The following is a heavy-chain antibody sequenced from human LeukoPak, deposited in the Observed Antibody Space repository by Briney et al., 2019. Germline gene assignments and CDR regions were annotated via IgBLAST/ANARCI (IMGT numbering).Heavy chain of an antibody. V-gene: IGHV3-23*01. CDR2: ISGSVGST. CDR3: AKDGSGYSYYRGDWLDP. Sequence: GGSLRLSCAVSGFTLSIYAMTWVRQAPGKGLEWVSDISGSVGSTYYADSVKGRFTISRDNSKNTLYLQMDSLRAEDTAVYYCAKDGSGYSYYRGDWLDPWGQGTLVTVSS. CDR1: GFTLSIYA. J-gene: IGHJ5*02. D-gene: IGHD5-18*01.